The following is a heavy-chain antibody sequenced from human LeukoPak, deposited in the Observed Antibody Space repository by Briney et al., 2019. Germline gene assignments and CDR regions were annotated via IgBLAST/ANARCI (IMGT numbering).Heavy chain of an antibody. Sequence: PGGSLRLSCAASGFTFTSYAMSWVRQAPGKGLEWVSVIYSGGSTYYADSVKGRFTISRDNSKNTLYLQMNSLRAEDTAVYYCARDFSGDYGQGSHFDYWGQGTLVTVSS. J-gene: IGHJ4*02. CDR3: ARDFSGDYGQGSHFDY. V-gene: IGHV3-53*01. CDR1: GFTFTSYA. D-gene: IGHD4-17*01. CDR2: IYSGGST.